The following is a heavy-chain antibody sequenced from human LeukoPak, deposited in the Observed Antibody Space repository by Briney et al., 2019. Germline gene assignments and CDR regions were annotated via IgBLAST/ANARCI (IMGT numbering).Heavy chain of an antibody. J-gene: IGHJ6*02. D-gene: IGHD4-17*01. V-gene: IGHV3-23*01. CDR3: ARDDDGWNDPFDYGDYSRPYGMDV. CDR2: ISGSGGST. Sequence: TGGSLRLSCAASGFTFSSYAMSWVRQAPWKGLEWVSTISGSGGSTYYADSVKGRFTISRDNAKNSLYLQMNSLRAEDTAVYYCARDDDGWNDPFDYGDYSRPYGMDVWGQGTTVTVSS. CDR1: GFTFSSYA.